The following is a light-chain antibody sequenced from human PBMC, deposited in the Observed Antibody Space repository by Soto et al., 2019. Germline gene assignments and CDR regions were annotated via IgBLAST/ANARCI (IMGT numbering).Light chain of an antibody. CDR3: QQYRSWPRT. CDR2: GAS. CDR1: QIVDIS. Sequence: EIVLTQSPSTLSVSPVERFTLSVIASQIVDISLALYQQKPGQAPRLLIYGASTRATDMPGTFSGRGSGTEFTLTITSLRPEDFGVYYCQQYRSWPRTFGQGTKVDIK. V-gene: IGKV3-15*01. J-gene: IGKJ1*01.